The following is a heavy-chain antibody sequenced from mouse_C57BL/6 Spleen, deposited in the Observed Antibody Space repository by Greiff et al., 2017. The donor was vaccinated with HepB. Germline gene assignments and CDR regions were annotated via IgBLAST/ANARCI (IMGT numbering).Heavy chain of an antibody. V-gene: IGHV3-1*01. CDR1: GYSITSGYD. CDR2: ISYSGST. Sequence: VQLQQSGPGMVKPSQSLSLTCTVTGYSITSGYDWHWIRHFPGNKLEWMGYISYSGSTNYNPSLKSRISITHDTSKNHFFLKLNSVTTEDTATYYCAKDDYDAPFAYWGQGTLVTVSA. CDR3: AKDDYDAPFAY. J-gene: IGHJ3*01. D-gene: IGHD2-4*01.